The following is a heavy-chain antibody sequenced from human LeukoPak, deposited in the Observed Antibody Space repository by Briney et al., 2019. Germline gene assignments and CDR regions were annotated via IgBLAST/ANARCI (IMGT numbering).Heavy chain of an antibody. CDR3: AKEEHSSGYPRDY. J-gene: IGHJ4*02. Sequence: GGSLRLSCAASGFTFSSYSMNWVRQAPGKGLEWVSSISSSSSYIYYADSVKGRFTISRDNAKNSLYLQMNSLRAEDTAVYYCAKEEHSSGYPRDYWGQGTLVTVSS. V-gene: IGHV3-21*04. CDR2: ISSSSSYI. D-gene: IGHD3-22*01. CDR1: GFTFSSYS.